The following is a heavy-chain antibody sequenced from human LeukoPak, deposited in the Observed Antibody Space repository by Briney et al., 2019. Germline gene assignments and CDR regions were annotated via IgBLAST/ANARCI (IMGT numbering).Heavy chain of an antibody. CDR1: GFTFSSCS. V-gene: IGHV3-48*02. D-gene: IGHD3-22*01. J-gene: IGHJ3*02. CDR2: ISSSSSTI. Sequence: GGSLRLSCAASGFTFSSCSMNWVRQAPGKGLEWVSYISSSSSTIYYADSVKGRFTISRDNAKNSLYLQMNSLRDEDTAVYYCASDYYDSSGYYGNLDAFDIWGQGTMVTVSS. CDR3: ASDYYDSSGYYGNLDAFDI.